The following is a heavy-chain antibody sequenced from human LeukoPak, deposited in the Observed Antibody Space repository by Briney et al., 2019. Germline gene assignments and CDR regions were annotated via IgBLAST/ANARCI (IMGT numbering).Heavy chain of an antibody. CDR3: ARVPYSNYGPQPHFDY. V-gene: IGHV1-2*02. CDR2: INPNSGGT. CDR1: GYTFTGYY. Sequence: GASVKVSCKASGYTFTGYYMHWVRQAPGQGLEWMGWINPNSGGTNYAQKFQGRVTMTRDTSISTAYMELSRLRSDDTAVYYCARVPYSNYGPQPHFDYWGQGTLVTVSS. D-gene: IGHD4-11*01. J-gene: IGHJ4*02.